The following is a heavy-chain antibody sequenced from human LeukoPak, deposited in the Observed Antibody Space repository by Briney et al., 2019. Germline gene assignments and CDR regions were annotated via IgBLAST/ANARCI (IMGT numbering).Heavy chain of an antibody. J-gene: IGHJ4*02. V-gene: IGHV1-69*13. CDR3: AGPAHCSSTSCPFDY. CDR2: IIPIFGTA. CDR1: GYTFTDYH. D-gene: IGHD2-2*01. Sequence: SVKVSCKASGYTFTDYHMHWVRQAPGQGLEWMGGIIPIFGTANYAQKFQGRVTITADESTSTAYMELSSLRSEDTAVYYCAGPAHCSSTSCPFDYWGQGTLVTVSS.